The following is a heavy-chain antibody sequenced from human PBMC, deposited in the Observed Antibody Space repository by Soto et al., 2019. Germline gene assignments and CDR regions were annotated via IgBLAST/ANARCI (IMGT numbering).Heavy chain of an antibody. D-gene: IGHD7-27*01. J-gene: IGHJ4*02. V-gene: IGHV3-30*04. Sequence: QVQLLESGGGVVQPGRSLRLSCAASGFSFSISPMNWVRQAPGKGPEWVALISYDGTNKFYADSVKGRFTISRDNYKFPLYLQGASLRPEDAAVYYCARDPKAAGGQHWAFNYFDSLVQGTLVTVSS. CDR3: ARDPKAAGGQHWAFNYFDS. CDR1: GFSFSISP. CDR2: ISYDGTNK.